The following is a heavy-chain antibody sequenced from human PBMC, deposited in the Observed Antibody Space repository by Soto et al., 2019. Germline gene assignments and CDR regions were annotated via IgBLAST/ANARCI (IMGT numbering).Heavy chain of an antibody. J-gene: IGHJ4*02. CDR1: GGTFSSYA. D-gene: IGHD5-12*01. CDR2: IIPIFGTA. Sequence: SVKVSCKASGGTFSSYAISWVRQAPGQGLEWMGGIIPIFGTANYAQKFQGRVTITADKSTSTAYMELSSLRSEDTAVYYCARGLRGGYNSYYFDYWGQGTLVTVSS. CDR3: ARGLRGGYNSYYFDY. V-gene: IGHV1-69*06.